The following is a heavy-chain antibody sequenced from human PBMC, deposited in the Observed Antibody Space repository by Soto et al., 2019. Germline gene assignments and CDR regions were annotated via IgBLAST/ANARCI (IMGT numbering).Heavy chain of an antibody. J-gene: IGHJ5*02. CDR3: AQGGSRPHPYNWFDP. D-gene: IGHD3-10*01. CDR1: GGSISSSSYY. V-gene: IGHV4-39*01. CDR2: IYYSGGT. Sequence: QLQLQESGPGLVKPSETLSLTCTVSGGSISSSSYYWGWIRQPPGKGLEWIGSIYYSGGTYYNPSLKSRVTMSVDTSKNQFSLKLSSVTAADTAVYYCAQGGSRPHPYNWFDPWGQGTLVTVSS.